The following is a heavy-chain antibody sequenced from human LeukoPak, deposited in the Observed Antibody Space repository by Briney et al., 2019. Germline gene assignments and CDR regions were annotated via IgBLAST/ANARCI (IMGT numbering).Heavy chain of an antibody. J-gene: IGHJ1*01. CDR3: AKGEYFQH. Sequence: GGSLRLPCAASGFTFSSYGMHWVRQAPGKGLEWVAVISYDGSNKYYADSVKGRFTISRDNSKNTLYLQMNSLRAEDTAVYYCAKGEYFQHWGQGTLVTVSS. CDR2: ISYDGSNK. CDR1: GFTFSSYG. V-gene: IGHV3-30*18.